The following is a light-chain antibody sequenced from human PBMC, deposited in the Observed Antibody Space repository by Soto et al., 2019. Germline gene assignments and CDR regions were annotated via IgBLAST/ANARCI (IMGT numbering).Light chain of an antibody. CDR3: QQYNNWPLYT. J-gene: IGKJ2*01. V-gene: IGKV3-15*01. CDR1: QSVSRN. Sequence: EIVMTQSPATLSVSPGERATLSCRASQSVSRNLAWYQQRPGRAPRLLIYDVSTRATDIPARFSGSGSGTEFTLTISSLQSEDFAVYYCQQYNNWPLYTFGQGPSWRSN. CDR2: DVS.